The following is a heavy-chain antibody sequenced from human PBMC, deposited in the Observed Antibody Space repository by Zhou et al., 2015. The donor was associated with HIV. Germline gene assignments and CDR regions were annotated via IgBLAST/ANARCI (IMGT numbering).Heavy chain of an antibody. Sequence: QVQLVQSGTEVKKPGASLNLSCKTSGYNFTNYDINWVRQATGQGLEWMGWMNPKSGDTDYAQNFQGRITMTRDSSRSTAYLELRSLTSEDSAIYYCVRAYSYGTIDYWGQGTLVSVSS. CDR1: GYNFTNYD. V-gene: IGHV1-8*01. J-gene: IGHJ4*02. CDR3: VRAYSYGTIDY. CDR2: MNPKSGDT. D-gene: IGHD5-18*01.